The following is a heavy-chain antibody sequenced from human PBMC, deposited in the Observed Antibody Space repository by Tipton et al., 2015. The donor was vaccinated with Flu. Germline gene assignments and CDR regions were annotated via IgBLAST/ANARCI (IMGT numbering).Heavy chain of an antibody. J-gene: IGHJ6*02. CDR3: ARRGGSSSWPYYYGMDV. V-gene: IGHV4-59*01. CDR1: GGSISSYY. CDR2: IYYSGST. D-gene: IGHD6-13*01. Sequence: TLSLTCTVSGGSISSYYWSWIRQPPGKGLEWIGYIYYSGSTNYNPSLKSRVTISVDTSKNQFSLKLSSVTAADTAVYYCARRGGSSSWPYYYGMDVWGQGTTVTVSS.